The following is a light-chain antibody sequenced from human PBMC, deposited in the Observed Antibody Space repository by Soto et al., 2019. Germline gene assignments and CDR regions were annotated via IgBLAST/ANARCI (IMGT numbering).Light chain of an antibody. Sequence: QTVVTQEPSFSVSPGGTATLTCALSSGSVTTDYHPTWYQQRPGQSPRTLIFSTDTRSSGVPDRFSGSILGNKAALTITGAQADDESDYYCILYIGSGIWVVGGGTKLTVL. CDR3: ILYIGSGIWV. J-gene: IGLJ3*02. CDR2: STD. CDR1: SGSVTTDYH. V-gene: IGLV8-61*01.